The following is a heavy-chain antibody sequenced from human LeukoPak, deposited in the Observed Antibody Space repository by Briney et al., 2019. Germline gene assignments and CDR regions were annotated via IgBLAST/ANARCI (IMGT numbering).Heavy chain of an antibody. V-gene: IGHV1-69*06. D-gene: IGHD3-22*01. J-gene: IGHJ4*02. CDR3: AKGGYYDSSGYYSS. CDR2: IIPIFGTA. CDR1: GGTFSSYA. Sequence: ASVKVSCKASGGTFSSYAISWVRQAPGQGLEWMGGIIPIFGTANYAQKFRGRVTITADKSTSTAYMELSSLRSEDTAVYYCAKGGYYDSSGYYSSWGQGTLVTVSS.